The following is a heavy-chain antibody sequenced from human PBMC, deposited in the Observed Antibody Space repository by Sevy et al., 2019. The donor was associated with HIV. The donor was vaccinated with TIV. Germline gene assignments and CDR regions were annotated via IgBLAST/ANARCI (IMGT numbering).Heavy chain of an antibody. CDR1: GGSISSYY. CDR2: IYYSGST. CDR3: ARCSVSRLGGMDV. D-gene: IGHD3-10*02. Sequence: SETLSLTCTVSGGSISSYYWSWIRQPPGKGLEWIGYIYYSGSTNYNPSLKSRVTISVDTSKNQFSLKLSSVTAVDTAVYYCARCSVSRLGGMDVWGQGTTVTVSS. V-gene: IGHV4-59*13. J-gene: IGHJ6*02.